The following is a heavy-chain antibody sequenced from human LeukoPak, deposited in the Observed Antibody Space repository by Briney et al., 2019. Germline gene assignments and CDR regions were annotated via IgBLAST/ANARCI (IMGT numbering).Heavy chain of an antibody. CDR2: IIPIFGTA. D-gene: IGHD2-15*01. J-gene: IGHJ6*04. V-gene: IGHV1-69*01. CDR3: AGGGDIVVVVAATPYYYGMDV. CDR1: GGTFSSYA. Sequence: SVKVSCKASGGTFSSYAISWVRQAPGQGLEWMGGIIPIFGTANYAQKFQGRVTITADESTSTAYMELSSLRSEDTAVYYCAGGGDIVVVVAATPYYYGMDVWGKGTTVTVSS.